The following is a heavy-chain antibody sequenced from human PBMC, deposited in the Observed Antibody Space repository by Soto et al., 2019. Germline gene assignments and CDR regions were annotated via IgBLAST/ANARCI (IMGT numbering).Heavy chain of an antibody. CDR1: GYTFTSYW. CDR2: IYPGDSDT. D-gene: IGHD6-19*01. J-gene: IGHJ4*02. V-gene: IGHV5-51*01. CDR3: ARQDGSALYYFDY. Sequence: GESLKISCKGSGYTFTSYWIAWVRQMPGKGLEWMGIIYPGDSDTRYSPSFQGQVSISADKSISTAYLQWSSLKASDTAMYYCARQDGSALYYFDYWGQGTLVTVSS.